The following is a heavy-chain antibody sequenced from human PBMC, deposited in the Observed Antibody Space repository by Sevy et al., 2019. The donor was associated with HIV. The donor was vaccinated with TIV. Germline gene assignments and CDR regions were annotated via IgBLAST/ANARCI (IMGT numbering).Heavy chain of an antibody. CDR1: GFAFSNYYA. CDR2: ISYDGSDK. J-gene: IGHJ6*02. CDR3: AKRGGHDTSGYVSYYYYGMDV. D-gene: IGHD3-22*01. V-gene: IGHV3-30-3*02. Sequence: GGSLRLSCVASGFAFSNYYAMHWVRQAPGKGLEWVALISYDGSDKYYADSVKGRFTISRDNSKNTLYLQMNSLRVEDTAVYYCAKRGGHDTSGYVSYYYYGMDVWGQGTTVTVSS.